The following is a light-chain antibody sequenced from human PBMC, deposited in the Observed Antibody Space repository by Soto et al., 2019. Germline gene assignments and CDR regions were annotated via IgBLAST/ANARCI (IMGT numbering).Light chain of an antibody. CDR2: GAS. J-gene: IGKJ2*01. V-gene: IGKV3-20*01. CDR3: QQYDSSPVT. Sequence: ENVLTQSPGTLSLSPGERATLSCRASQSVSSSYLTWYQQQPGQAPRLLIYGASSRATDIPDRFSGSGSGTDFTLTISRLEPEDFAVYYCQQYDSSPVTFRQGTKLEIK. CDR1: QSVSSSY.